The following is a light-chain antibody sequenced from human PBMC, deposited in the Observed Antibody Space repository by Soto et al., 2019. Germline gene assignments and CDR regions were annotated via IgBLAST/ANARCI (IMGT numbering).Light chain of an antibody. CDR1: RSNIGAGYE. CDR3: QSYDLSLSTPYV. CDR2: GDT. V-gene: IGLV1-40*01. Sequence: QSVLTQPPSVSGAPGQRITISCTGSRSNIGAGYEVHWYQQLPGTAPKLLIYGDTNRPSGVPDRFSGSKSGTSASLAITGLQAEDEADYYCQSYDLSLSTPYVFGTGPKLTFL. J-gene: IGLJ1*01.